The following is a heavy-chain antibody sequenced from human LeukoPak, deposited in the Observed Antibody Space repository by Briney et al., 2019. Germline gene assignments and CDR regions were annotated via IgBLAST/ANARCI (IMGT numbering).Heavy chain of an antibody. CDR1: GYTFTSYA. D-gene: IGHD6-13*01. Sequence: GASVKVSCKASGYTFTSYAMHWVRQAPGQRLEWMGWINAGNGNTKYSQKFQGRVTITRDTSASTAYMELSSLRSEDTAVYYCARPYSSSWYVHLDFDYWGQGTLVTVSS. CDR3: ARPYSSSWYVHLDFDY. J-gene: IGHJ4*02. CDR2: INAGNGNT. V-gene: IGHV1-3*01.